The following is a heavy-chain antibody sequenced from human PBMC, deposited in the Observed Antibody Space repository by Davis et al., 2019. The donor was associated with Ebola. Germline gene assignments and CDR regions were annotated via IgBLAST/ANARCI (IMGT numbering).Heavy chain of an antibody. V-gene: IGHV4-61*01. Sequence: MPSETLSLTCTVSGGSVSSGSYYWSWIRQPPGKGLEWIGYIYYSGSTNYNPSLKSRVTISVDTSKNQFSLKLSSVTAADTAMYYCAGQLRDYDSSGGPDYWGQGTLVTVSS. CDR1: GGSVSSGSYY. J-gene: IGHJ4*02. D-gene: IGHD3-22*01. CDR3: AGQLRDYDSSGGPDY. CDR2: IYYSGST.